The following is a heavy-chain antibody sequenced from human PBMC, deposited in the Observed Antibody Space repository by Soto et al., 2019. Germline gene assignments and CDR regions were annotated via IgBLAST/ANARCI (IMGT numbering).Heavy chain of an antibody. J-gene: IGHJ4*02. CDR2: IIPRFGKPA. Sequence: QVQLVQSGAEVKKPGSSVKVSCKASGDSFSTFAFSWVRQAPGQGLEWMGAIIPRFGKPANYAQKFQDRVTITADKSTTTVYMEVRILRSEDTAVYYCARSRFLDYWGQGTPVTVSS. V-gene: IGHV1-69*06. D-gene: IGHD3-3*01. CDR3: ARSRFLDY. CDR1: GDSFSTFA.